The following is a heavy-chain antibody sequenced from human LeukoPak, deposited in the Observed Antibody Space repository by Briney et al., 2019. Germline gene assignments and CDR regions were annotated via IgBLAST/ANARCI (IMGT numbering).Heavy chain of an antibody. D-gene: IGHD5-18*01. J-gene: IGHJ4*02. CDR2: ISGSSSYI. CDR1: GFTFSSYE. V-gene: IGHV3-21*01. CDR3: ARRATTERGHSYGLDY. Sequence: GGSLRLSCAASGFTFSSYEMNWVRQAPGKVLEWFSSISGSSSYIYNADSLKGRFTISRDNAKNSLYLQMNSLRAEDTAVYYCARRATTERGHSYGLDYWGQGTLVTVSS.